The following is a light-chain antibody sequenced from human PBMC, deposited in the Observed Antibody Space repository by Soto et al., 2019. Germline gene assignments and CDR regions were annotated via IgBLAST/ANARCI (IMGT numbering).Light chain of an antibody. CDR1: QSVARRN. CDR2: GAS. CDR3: QHFGNSIWT. J-gene: IGKJ1*01. Sequence: EIVLTQSPGTLSLSQGKRATLSGRASQSVARRNVAWYPQKFGQAPRLXIYGASSRAIQTPDRFSGSGSGTDFTLTISGLEPADFAVDDCQHFGNSIWTFGQGTKVDI. V-gene: IGKV3-20*01.